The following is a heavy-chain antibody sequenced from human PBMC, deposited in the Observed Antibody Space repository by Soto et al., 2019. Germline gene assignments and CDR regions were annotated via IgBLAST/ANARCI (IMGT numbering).Heavy chain of an antibody. V-gene: IGHV1-69*13. CDR1: GGTFSSYA. D-gene: IGHD1-26*01. CDR3: ARLLQNEYYFDY. Sequence: GASVKFSCKASGGTFSSYAISWVRQAPGQGLEWMGGIIPIFGTANYAQKFQGRVTITADESTSTAYMELSSLRSEDTAVYYCARLLQNEYYFDYWGQGTLVTVSS. CDR2: IIPIFGTA. J-gene: IGHJ4*02.